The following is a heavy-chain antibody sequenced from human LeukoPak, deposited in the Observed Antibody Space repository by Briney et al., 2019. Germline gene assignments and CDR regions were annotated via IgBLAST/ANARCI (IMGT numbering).Heavy chain of an antibody. V-gene: IGHV3-21*01. CDR3: ARERGGYKGSFDY. Sequence: PGGSLRLSCAASGFTFSSYSVNWVRQAPGKGLEWVSSISSSSSYIYYADSVKGRFTISRDNAKNSLYLQMNSLRAEDTAVYYCARERGGYKGSFDYWGQGTLVTVSS. CDR2: ISSSSSYI. D-gene: IGHD5-24*01. CDR1: GFTFSSYS. J-gene: IGHJ4*02.